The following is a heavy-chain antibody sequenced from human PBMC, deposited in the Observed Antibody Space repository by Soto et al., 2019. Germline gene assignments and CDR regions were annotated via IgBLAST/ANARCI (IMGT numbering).Heavy chain of an antibody. CDR2: ISAHNGNA. J-gene: IGHJ4*01. V-gene: IGHV1-18*01. CDR1: GYGFTTYG. CDR3: ARGRYGDY. D-gene: IGHD1-1*01. Sequence: QVHLVQSGAEVKKPGASVKVSCKGSGYGFTTYGITWVRQAPGQGLEWMAWISAHNGNANYAQKLQGRDTVTRDTSTSTAYMELRSLRSDGTAVYYCARGRYGDYWGQGAVVTVSS.